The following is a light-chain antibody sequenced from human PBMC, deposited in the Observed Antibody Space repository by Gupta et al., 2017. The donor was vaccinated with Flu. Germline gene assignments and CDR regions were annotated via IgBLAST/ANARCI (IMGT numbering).Light chain of an antibody. Sequence: EIVMTQSPATLSVSPGERATLSCRASQSVSSNLAWYQQKPGQAPRLLIYVASNRATGIPARFNGSGSWTEFTRTSSSLLYEDFALYYGRQDTTWNQFGQGTKVEIK. CDR3: RQDTTWNQ. J-gene: IGKJ1*01. V-gene: IGKV3-15*01. CDR1: QSVSSN. CDR2: VAS.